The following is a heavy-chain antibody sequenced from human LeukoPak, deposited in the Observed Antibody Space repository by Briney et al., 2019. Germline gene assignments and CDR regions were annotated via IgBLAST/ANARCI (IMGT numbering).Heavy chain of an antibody. Sequence: PGGSLRLSCAASGFTFSRHWMYWVRQAPGKGLEWVSVIYSGGSTYYADSVKGRFTISRDNSKNTLYLQMNSLRAEDTAVYYCAREGRYYFDYWGQGTLVTVSS. CDR1: GFTFSRHW. V-gene: IGHV3-53*01. CDR3: AREGRYYFDY. CDR2: IYSGGST. J-gene: IGHJ4*02.